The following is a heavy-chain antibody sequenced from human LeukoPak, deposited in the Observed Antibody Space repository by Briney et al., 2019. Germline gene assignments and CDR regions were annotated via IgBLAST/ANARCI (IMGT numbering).Heavy chain of an antibody. CDR1: GGPMSSYY. D-gene: IGHD1-26*01. Sequence: PSETLSLTCTVPGGPMSSYYWTWIRQPPGKGLEGIGYIFSSGATNYTPSLKSRVTMSVDTSKNQFSRRLSSVTAADTAVYYCARRAKNAYCFDYWGQGTLVTVSS. V-gene: IGHV4-59*08. CDR3: ARRAKNAYCFDY. J-gene: IGHJ4*02. CDR2: IFSSGAT.